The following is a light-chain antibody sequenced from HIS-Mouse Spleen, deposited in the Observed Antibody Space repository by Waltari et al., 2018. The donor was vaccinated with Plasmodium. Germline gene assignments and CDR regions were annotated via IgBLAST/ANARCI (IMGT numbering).Light chain of an antibody. Sequence: QSVLPPPHSASGTPGQRVTIPCSGSSSNIGRTYVYCYHPLPGTAPKLLIYSNNQRPSGVPDRFSGSKSGTSASLAISGLRSEEEADYYCAAWDDSLSGVVFGGGTKLTVL. V-gene: IGLV1-47*02. CDR1: SSNIGRTY. J-gene: IGLJ2*01. CDR3: AAWDDSLSGVV. CDR2: SNN.